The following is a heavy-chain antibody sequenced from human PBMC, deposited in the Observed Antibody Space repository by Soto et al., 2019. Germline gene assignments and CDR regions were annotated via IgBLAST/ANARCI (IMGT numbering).Heavy chain of an antibody. D-gene: IGHD6-6*01. CDR1: GGTFSSYA. CDR3: ARESSSPNYYYYGMDV. CDR2: IIPLLNTP. J-gene: IGHJ6*02. V-gene: IGHV1-69*01. Sequence: QVHLVQSGAAVKKPGSSVKVSCRASGGTFSSYAVNWVRQAPGQGLEWMGVIIPLLNTPKYVQKFQGRLTITAAASATTVYLELSSLRSEDTAVYYCARESSSPNYYYYGMDVWGQGTTVTVSS.